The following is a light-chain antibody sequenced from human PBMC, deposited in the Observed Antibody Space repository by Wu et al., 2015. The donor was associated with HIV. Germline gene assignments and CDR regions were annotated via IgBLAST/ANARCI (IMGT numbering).Light chain of an antibody. Sequence: DIQMTQSPSSLSASVGDRVTITCRASQSISTFFNWYQHKPGKAPKLLIYDASRLQSGVPSRFSGSGSGTDFTLTISSLQPEDFAIYYCQQSYTTPYTFAGDQAGDQT. CDR1: QSISTF. CDR2: DAS. CDR3: QQSYTTPYT. J-gene: IGKJ2*01. V-gene: IGKV1-39*01.